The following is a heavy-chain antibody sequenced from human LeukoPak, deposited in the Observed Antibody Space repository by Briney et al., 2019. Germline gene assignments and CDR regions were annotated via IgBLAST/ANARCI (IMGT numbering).Heavy chain of an antibody. D-gene: IGHD4-17*01. CDR1: GASITSSY. J-gene: IGHJ4*02. CDR2: IYYSGST. Sequence: SETLSLTCTVSGASITSSYWSWIRQPPGKGLEWIGYIYYSGSTNYNPSPKTRVTISVDTSKSQFSLKLRSVTAADTAVYFCARQGMNTATFDYWGQGTLVTVSS. CDR3: ARQGMNTATFDY. V-gene: IGHV4-59*08.